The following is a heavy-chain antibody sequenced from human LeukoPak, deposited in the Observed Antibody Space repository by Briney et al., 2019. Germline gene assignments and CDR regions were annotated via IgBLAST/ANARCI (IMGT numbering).Heavy chain of an antibody. D-gene: IGHD6-13*01. Sequence: SETLSLTCTVSGGSISSSSYYWGWIRQPPGKGLEWIGSIYYSGSTNYNPSLKSRVTMSVDTSKNQFSPKLSSVTAADTAVYYCARGGSSSWYSDFDYWGQGTLVTVSS. CDR3: ARGGSSSWYSDFDY. J-gene: IGHJ4*02. CDR2: IYYSGST. CDR1: GGSISSSSYY. V-gene: IGHV4-39*07.